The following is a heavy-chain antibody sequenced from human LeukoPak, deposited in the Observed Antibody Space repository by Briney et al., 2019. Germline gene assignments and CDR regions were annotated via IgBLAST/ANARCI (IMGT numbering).Heavy chain of an antibody. J-gene: IGHJ4*02. CDR2: ISYDGNNR. CDR3: AKDHTNGYDYFGY. V-gene: IGHV3-30*18. D-gene: IGHD5-18*01. Sequence: PGGSLRLSCAASGFTFSGYGMHWVRQAPGKGLEWVAVISYDGNNRYYANSVKGRFTISRDNSKNTLHLQMNSLRAEDTAVYYCAKDHTNGYDYFGYWGQGTLVTVSS. CDR1: GFTFSGYG.